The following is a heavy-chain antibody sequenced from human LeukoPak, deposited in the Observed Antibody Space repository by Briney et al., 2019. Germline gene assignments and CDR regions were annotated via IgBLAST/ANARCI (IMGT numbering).Heavy chain of an antibody. V-gene: IGHV3-21*01. CDR1: GFTFSSYS. J-gene: IGHJ4*02. Sequence: GGSLRLSCAASGFTFSSYSVNWVRQAPGKGLEWVSSISSSSGYIYYADSVKGRFTISRDNARNSLYLQMNSLRAEDTALYYCAREDHSNYNYWGQGTLVTVSS. CDR3: AREDHSNYNY. CDR2: ISSSSGYI. D-gene: IGHD4-11*01.